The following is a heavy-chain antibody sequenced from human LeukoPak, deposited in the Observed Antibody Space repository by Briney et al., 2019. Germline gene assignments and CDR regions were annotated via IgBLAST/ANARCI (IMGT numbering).Heavy chain of an antibody. CDR1: GFTFSSYW. CDR2: IKQDGSEK. D-gene: IGHD6-13*01. V-gene: IGHV3-7*01. Sequence: GGSLRLSCAASGFTFSSYWMSWVRQAPGKGGEWVANIKQDGSEKYNVDSVKGRFTISRDNAKNSLYLQMNSLRAEDTAVYYCARGGSSSHYYYYGMDVWGQGTTVTVSS. CDR3: ARGGSSSHYYYYGMDV. J-gene: IGHJ6*02.